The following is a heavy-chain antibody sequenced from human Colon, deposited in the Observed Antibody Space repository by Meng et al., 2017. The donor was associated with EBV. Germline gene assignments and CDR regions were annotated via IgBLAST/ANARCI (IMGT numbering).Heavy chain of an antibody. CDR3: ARGEDYTWDV. CDR2: ILHAGVT. Sequence: QVQSHESGPRLVKPSGTLSLTCSVSDDSTIRSNWWSWVRQPPGKGLEWIGEILHAGVTNYNPSLKSRVSMSVDRSRIQASLNLNSVTAADTAIYYCARGEDYTWDVWGQGILVTVSS. CDR1: DDSTIRSNW. J-gene: IGHJ4*02. V-gene: IGHV4-4*02. D-gene: IGHD3-16*01.